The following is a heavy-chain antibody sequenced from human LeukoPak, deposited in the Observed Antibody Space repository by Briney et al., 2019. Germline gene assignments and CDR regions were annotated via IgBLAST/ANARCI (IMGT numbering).Heavy chain of an antibody. Sequence: XXXXXRQAPGKGLEWVANVKQDGSTKYHVDSVKGRFTISRDNAKNSLYLQVNSLRAEDTAVYYCARIGYSSSSFDYWGQGTLVIVSS. D-gene: IGHD6-6*01. V-gene: IGHV3-7*03. CDR3: ARIGYSSSSFDY. CDR1: X. J-gene: IGHJ4*02. CDR2: VKQDGSTK.